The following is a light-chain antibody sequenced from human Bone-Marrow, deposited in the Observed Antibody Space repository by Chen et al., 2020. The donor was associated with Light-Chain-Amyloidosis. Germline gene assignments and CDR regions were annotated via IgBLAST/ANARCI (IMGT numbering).Light chain of an antibody. CDR3: QVWDRSSDRPV. J-gene: IGLJ3*02. CDR1: NIGSTS. CDR2: DDS. Sequence: SYVLTQPSSVSVAPGQTATIACGGHNIGSTSVHWYQQPPGQAPLLVVYDDSDRPSGIPERLSGSNSGNTATLTSSRVEAGDEADYYCQVWDRSSDRPVFGGGTKLTVL. V-gene: IGLV3-21*02.